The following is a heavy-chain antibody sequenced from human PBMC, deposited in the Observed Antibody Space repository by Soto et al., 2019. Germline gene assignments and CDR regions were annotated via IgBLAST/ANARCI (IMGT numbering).Heavy chain of an antibody. J-gene: IGHJ4*02. D-gene: IGHD3-10*01. Sequence: GESLKISCAASGFTFSSYWMHWVRQAPGKGLVWVSRINSDGSSTSYADSVKGRFTISRDNAKNTLYLQMNSLRAEDTAVYYCARAAGFGELLYIDYWGQGTLVTVSS. CDR3: ARAAGFGELLYIDY. V-gene: IGHV3-74*01. CDR2: INSDGSST. CDR1: GFTFSSYW.